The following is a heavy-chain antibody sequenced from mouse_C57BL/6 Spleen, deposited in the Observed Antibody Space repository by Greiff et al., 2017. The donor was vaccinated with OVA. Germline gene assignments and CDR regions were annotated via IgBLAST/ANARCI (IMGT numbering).Heavy chain of an antibody. J-gene: IGHJ1*03. CDR2: ISNGGGST. D-gene: IGHD1-1*01. V-gene: IGHV5-12*01. Sequence: EVKLVESGGGLVQPGGSLKLSCAASGFTFSDYYMYWVRQTPEKRLEWVAYISNGGGSTYYPDTVKGRFTISRDNATNTLYLQLSRLKSEDTAMYYCARQGITTVGYFDVWGTGTTVTVSS. CDR3: ARQGITTVGYFDV. CDR1: GFTFSDYY.